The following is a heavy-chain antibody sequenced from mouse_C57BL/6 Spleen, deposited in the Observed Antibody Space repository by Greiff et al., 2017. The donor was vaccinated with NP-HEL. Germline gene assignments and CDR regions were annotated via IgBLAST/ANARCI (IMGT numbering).Heavy chain of an antibody. CDR1: GYSITSGYY. Sequence: EVQRVESGPGLVKPSQSLSLTCSVTGYSITSGYYWNWIRQFPGNKLEWMGYISYDGSNNYNPSLKNRISITRDTSKNQFFLKLNSVTTEDTATYYCARELRMGAMDYWGQGTSVTVSS. D-gene: IGHD1-1*01. J-gene: IGHJ4*01. V-gene: IGHV3-6*01. CDR3: ARELRMGAMDY. CDR2: ISYDGSN.